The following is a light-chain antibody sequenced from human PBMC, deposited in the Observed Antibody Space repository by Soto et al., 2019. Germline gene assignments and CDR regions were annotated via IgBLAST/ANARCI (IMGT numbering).Light chain of an antibody. CDR3: QQYNNWPLT. CDR1: QSVSSN. V-gene: IGKV3-15*01. Sequence: EIVMTQSPATLSVSPGERATLSCRASQSVSSNLAWYQQKPGQAPRLLIYGASTRDSGIPARFSGSWSGTEFTLTISSLQSEDFAGYYCQQYNNWPLTFGGGTKVEIK. CDR2: GAS. J-gene: IGKJ4*01.